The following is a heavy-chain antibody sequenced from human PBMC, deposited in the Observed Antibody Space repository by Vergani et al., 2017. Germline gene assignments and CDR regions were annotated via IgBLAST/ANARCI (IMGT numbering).Heavy chain of an antibody. CDR2: IHPADSDT. J-gene: IGHJ4*02. CDR3: ARLYGRDSSGSKYFDY. V-gene: IGHV5-51*01. Sequence: VQLVQSGAEVKKPGESLKISCQISGYSFTNYWIGWVRQMPGKGLEWMGIIHPADSDTGYSPSFHGQVTISVDKSISTAYLQRSSLRASDSAMYYCARLYGRDSSGSKYFDYWGQGTLVTVSS. D-gene: IGHD3-22*01. CDR1: GYSFTNYW.